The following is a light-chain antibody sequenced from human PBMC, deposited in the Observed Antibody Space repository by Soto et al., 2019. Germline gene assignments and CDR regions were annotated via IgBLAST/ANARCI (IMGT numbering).Light chain of an antibody. V-gene: IGKV2-30*01. J-gene: IGKJ3*01. CDR2: KVS. CDR1: QSLVYSDGNTY. CDR3: MQGTHRIFT. Sequence: DVVMTQSPLSLPVTLGQPASISCRSSQSLVYSDGNTYLNWFQQRPGQSPRRLMYKVSNRDSGVPDRFSGSGSGADCTLKIGRVEAEDVGVYYCMQGTHRIFTIGPGTKVYIK.